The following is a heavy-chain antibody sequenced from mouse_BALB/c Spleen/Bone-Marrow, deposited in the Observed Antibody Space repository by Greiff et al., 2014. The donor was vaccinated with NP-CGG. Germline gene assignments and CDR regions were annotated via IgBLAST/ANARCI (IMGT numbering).Heavy chain of an antibody. CDR3: ANLGRYAMDY. V-gene: IGHV1-84*02. CDR1: GYTFTDYY. CDR2: IYPGSGNT. J-gene: IGHJ4*01. Sequence: QVQLQQSGPELVKPGASVKISCKASGYTFTDYYINWVKQKPGQGLEWTGWIYPGSGNTKYNEKFKGKATLTVDTSSSTAYMQLSSLTSEDTAVYFCANLGRYAMDYWGQGTSVTVSS. D-gene: IGHD3-1*01.